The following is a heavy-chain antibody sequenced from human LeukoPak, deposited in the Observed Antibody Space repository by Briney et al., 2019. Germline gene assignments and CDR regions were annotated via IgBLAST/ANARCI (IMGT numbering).Heavy chain of an antibody. CDR1: GGTFSSYA. J-gene: IGHJ6*02. V-gene: IGHV1-69*13. Sequence: ASVKVSCKASGGTFSSYAISWVRQAPGQGLEWMGGTIPIFGTANYAQKFQGRVTITADESTSTAYMELSSLRSEDTAVYYCAREYSSSSTYYYYGMDVWGQGTTVTVSS. CDR2: TIPIFGTA. D-gene: IGHD6-6*01. CDR3: AREYSSSSTYYYYGMDV.